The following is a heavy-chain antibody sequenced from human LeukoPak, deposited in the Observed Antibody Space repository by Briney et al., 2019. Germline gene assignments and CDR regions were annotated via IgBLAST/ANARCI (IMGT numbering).Heavy chain of an antibody. D-gene: IGHD3-9*01. CDR2: IKQDGSEK. CDR1: GFTFSLYW. J-gene: IGHJ4*02. V-gene: IGHV3-7*03. Sequence: GGSLRLSCAASGFTFSLYWMNWVRRAPGKGLEWVANIKQDGSEKNYVDSVKGRFTISRDNAKNSLYLQMNNLRVEDTAMYYCAGGTGFIIKDWGQGTLVTVSS. CDR3: AGGTGFIIKD.